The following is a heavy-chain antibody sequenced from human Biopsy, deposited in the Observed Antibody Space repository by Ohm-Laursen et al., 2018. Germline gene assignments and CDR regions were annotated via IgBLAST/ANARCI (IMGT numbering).Heavy chain of an antibody. Sequence: ASVKVSCKASSYTFTDYNIHWMRRAPGQGLEWLGYINCKTGATNYAQKFQGTVTMTRDTPISTAYLALGSLRSADTAIYYCARDPLNGHKHFDYWGQGSLVTVSS. CDR3: ARDPLNGHKHFDY. J-gene: IGHJ4*02. CDR1: SYTFTDYN. D-gene: IGHD2-8*01. V-gene: IGHV1-2*02. CDR2: INCKTGAT.